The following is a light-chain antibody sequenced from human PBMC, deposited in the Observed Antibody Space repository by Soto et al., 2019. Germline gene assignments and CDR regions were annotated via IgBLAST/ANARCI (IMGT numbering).Light chain of an antibody. CDR1: QSVSSSS. CDR3: QQYGSSLFT. V-gene: IGKV3-20*01. CDR2: GAS. Sequence: EIVLTQSPGTLSLSPGERATLSCRASQSVSSSSLAWYQHKPGQAPGLLIYGASSRATGIPDRFSGSGSGTDFTLTISRLEPEDFAVYYCQQYGSSLFTFGPGTKVDIK. J-gene: IGKJ3*01.